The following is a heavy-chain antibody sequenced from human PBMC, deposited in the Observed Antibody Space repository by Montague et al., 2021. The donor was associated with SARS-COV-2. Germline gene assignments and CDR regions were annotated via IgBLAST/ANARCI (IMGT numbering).Heavy chain of an antibody. CDR2: TQYTSTRYE. CDR1: GDSVARHMGA. CDR3: ARDLYWAFDA. V-gene: IGHV6-1*01. Sequence: CAISGDSVARHMGAWNWNRQSLSRDFQWLGRTQYTSTRYETYAVSVQSRITITADTSKNQFSLHLNSVTPEDTAVYYCARDLYWAFDAWGLGTTVTVSA. J-gene: IGHJ3*01. D-gene: IGHD2-8*02.